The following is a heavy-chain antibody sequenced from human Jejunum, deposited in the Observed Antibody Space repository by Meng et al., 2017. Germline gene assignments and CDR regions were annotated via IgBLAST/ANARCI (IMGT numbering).Heavy chain of an antibody. Sequence: QVQLQESGPGLVKPSQTRSLTCTVSGGSLRTGAYYWSWIRQHPGKGLEWIGYIYYTGSTFYNPSLKSRVSISLETSKNQFSLKVTSVTAADTAFYYCARLGITETIGGFDPWGQGILVTVSS. J-gene: IGHJ5*02. CDR3: ARLGITETIGGFDP. V-gene: IGHV4-31*03. CDR2: IYYTGST. D-gene: IGHD1-7*01. CDR1: GGSLRTGAYY.